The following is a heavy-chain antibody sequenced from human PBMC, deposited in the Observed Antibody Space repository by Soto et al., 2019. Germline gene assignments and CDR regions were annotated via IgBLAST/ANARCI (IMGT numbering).Heavy chain of an antibody. V-gene: IGHV1-69*01. Sequence: QVQLVQSGAEVKKPGSSVKVSCKASGGTFSSYAFSWVRQAPGQGLEWMGGIIPIFGTANYAQKFQGRVTITADESTSTAYMELSSLRSEDTAVYYCARVGYCSGGSCYSYYYYYGMDVWGQGTTVTVSS. CDR3: ARVGYCSGGSCYSYYYYYGMDV. CDR2: IIPIFGTA. CDR1: GGTFSSYA. J-gene: IGHJ6*02. D-gene: IGHD2-15*01.